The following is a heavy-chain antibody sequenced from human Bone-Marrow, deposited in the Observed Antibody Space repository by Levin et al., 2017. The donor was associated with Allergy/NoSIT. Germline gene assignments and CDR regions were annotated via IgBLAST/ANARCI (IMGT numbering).Heavy chain of an antibody. V-gene: IGHV3-23*01. CDR1: GFTFSNYA. CDR3: AKDLRLYSGSSLTLDH. CDR2: ISGGGVNP. J-gene: IGHJ4*02. Sequence: PGGSLRLSCAASGFTFSNYAMSWVRQAPGKGLEWVSVISGGGVNPYYADSVKGRFTISRDNSKDTLYLEMNSLTAEDTAVYYCAKDLRLYSGSSLTLDHWGRGILVTVSS. D-gene: IGHD1-26*01.